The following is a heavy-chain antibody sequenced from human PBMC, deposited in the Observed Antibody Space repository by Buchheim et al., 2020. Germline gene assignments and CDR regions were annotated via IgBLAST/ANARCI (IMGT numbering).Heavy chain of an antibody. J-gene: IGHJ6*02. CDR3: ARAAQRSYYYDSSGYYRYGMDV. V-gene: IGHV3-21*01. CDR1: GFTFSSYS. D-gene: IGHD3-22*01. Sequence: VQLVESGGGLVKPGGSLRLSCAASGFTFSSYSMNWVRQAPGKGLEWVSSISSSSSYIYYADSVKGRFTISRDNAKNSLYLQMNSLRAEDTAVYYCARAAQRSYYYDSSGYYRYGMDVWGQGTT. CDR2: ISSSSSYI.